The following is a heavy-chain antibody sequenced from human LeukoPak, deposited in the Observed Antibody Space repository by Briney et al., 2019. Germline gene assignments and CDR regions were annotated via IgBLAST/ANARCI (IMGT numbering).Heavy chain of an antibody. CDR1: GGSISSYY. J-gene: IGHJ6*02. V-gene: IGHV4-4*07. CDR3: ARGVVPAAQGGYYYYGMDV. D-gene: IGHD2-2*01. CDR2: IYTSGST. Sequence: SETLSLTCTVSGGSISSYYWSWILQPAGKGLEWIGRIYTSGSTNYNPSLKSRVTMSVDTSKNQFSLKLSSVTAADTAVYYCARGVVPAAQGGYYYYGMDVWGQGTTVTVSS.